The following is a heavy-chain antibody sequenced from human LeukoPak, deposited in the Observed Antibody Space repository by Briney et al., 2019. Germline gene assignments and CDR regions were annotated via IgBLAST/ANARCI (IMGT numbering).Heavy chain of an antibody. V-gene: IGHV4-34*01. Sequence: SETLSLTCAVYGGSFSGYYWSWIRQPPGKGLEWIGEINHSGSTNYNPSLKSRVTISVDTSKNQFSLKLSSVTAADTAVYYSARGLSSGWYLTHDWGQGTLVTASS. CDR1: GGSFSGYY. D-gene: IGHD6-19*01. CDR2: INHSGST. CDR3: ARGLSSGWYLTHD. J-gene: IGHJ4*02.